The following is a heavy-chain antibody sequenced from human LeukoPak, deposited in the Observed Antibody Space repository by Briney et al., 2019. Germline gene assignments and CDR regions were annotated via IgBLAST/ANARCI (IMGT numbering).Heavy chain of an antibody. CDR1: GFTFDDA. D-gene: IGHD1-26*01. J-gene: IGHJ4*02. V-gene: IGHV3-9*03. CDR2: ISWNSGII. Sequence: GRSLRLSCAVSGFTFDDAMNWVRQAPEKGLEWVSSISWNSGIIAYADSVKGRFTISRDNAKNSLYLQMNSLAEDMALYYCAKDSNRVGETGYFDHWGQGTLVTVSS. CDR3: AKDSNRVGETGYFDH.